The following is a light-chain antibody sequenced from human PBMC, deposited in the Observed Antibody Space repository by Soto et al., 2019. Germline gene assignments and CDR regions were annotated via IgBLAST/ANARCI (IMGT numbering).Light chain of an antibody. CDR3: QQLNGYQLA. V-gene: IGKV1-9*01. J-gene: IGKJ4*01. CDR1: QAMSTY. Sequence: DIQLTQSTSFLSAFVGDTVTITCRASQAMSTYLAWYQQKPGKVPKLLIRSASTLQSGVPPRFSGGGSGTEFTLTISTLQPDDSGIYYCQQLNGYQLAFGGGTNVEIK. CDR2: SAS.